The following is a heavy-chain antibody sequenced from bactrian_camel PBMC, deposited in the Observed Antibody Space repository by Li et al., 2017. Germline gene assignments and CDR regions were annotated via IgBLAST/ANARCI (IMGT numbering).Heavy chain of an antibody. J-gene: IGHJ6*01. CDR3: AVRLNSGCPTRPRDFGY. D-gene: IGHD5*01. CDR2: IDSNGDT. V-gene: IGHV3S53*01. CDR1: SRYTSVLD. Sequence: HVQLVESGGDSVQPGGSLRLTCEASSRYTSVLDCMAWFRQAPGMEREGVAVIDSNGDTTYADSVKGRFTLTREKDKNTLSLQMTSLKPDDTAMYYCAVRLNSGCPTRPRDFGYWGQGTQVTVS.